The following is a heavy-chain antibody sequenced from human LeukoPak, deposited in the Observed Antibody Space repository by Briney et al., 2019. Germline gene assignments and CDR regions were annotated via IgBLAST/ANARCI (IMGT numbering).Heavy chain of an antibody. CDR1: GFTFGDYA. D-gene: IGHD6-13*01. V-gene: IGHV3-49*03. CDR2: IRSKAYGGTT. J-gene: IGHJ4*02. Sequence: TGGSLRLSCTASGFTFGDYAMSWFRQAPGKGLEWVGFIRSKAYGGTTEYAASVKGRFTISRDDSKSIAYLQMNSLKTEDTAVYYCTREEAAAGLSPLDYWGQGTLVTVSS. CDR3: TREEAAAGLSPLDY.